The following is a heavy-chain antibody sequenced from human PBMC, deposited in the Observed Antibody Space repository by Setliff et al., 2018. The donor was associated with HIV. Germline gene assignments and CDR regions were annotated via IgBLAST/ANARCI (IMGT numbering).Heavy chain of an antibody. V-gene: IGHV3-30*18. CDR3: AKDWGSRLSYSFYYMDV. Sequence: PGGSLRLSCAATGFTFSSYVLHWVRQAPGKGLEWVAVMSTGGDIKIYADSVKGRFTISRDNSKNTLFLQMNSLRPEDTAVYYCAKDWGSRLSYSFYYMDVWGKGTTVTVSS. CDR2: MSTGGDIK. CDR1: GFTFSSYV. D-gene: IGHD3-16*01. J-gene: IGHJ6*03.